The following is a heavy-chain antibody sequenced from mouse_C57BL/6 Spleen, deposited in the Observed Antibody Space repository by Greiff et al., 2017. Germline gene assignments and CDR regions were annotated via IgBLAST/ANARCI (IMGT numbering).Heavy chain of an antibody. CDR2: IYPRSGNT. Sequence: QVQLQQSGAELARPGASVKLSCKASGYTFTSYGISWVKQRTGQGLEWIGEIYPRSGNTYYNEKFKGKATLTADKSSSTAYMELRSLTSEDSAVYFCAMRGSSGYYAMDYWGQGTSVTVSS. CDR1: GYTFTSYG. V-gene: IGHV1-81*01. CDR3: AMRGSSGYYAMDY. J-gene: IGHJ4*01. D-gene: IGHD3-2*02.